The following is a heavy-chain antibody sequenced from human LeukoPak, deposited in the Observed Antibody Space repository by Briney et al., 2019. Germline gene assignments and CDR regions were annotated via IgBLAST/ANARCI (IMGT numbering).Heavy chain of an antibody. CDR1: GGSISSSNW. Sequence: PSETLSLTCAVSGGSISSSNWWSWVRPPPGKGLEWIGEIYHSGSTNYNPSLKSRVTISVDKSKNQFSLKLSSVTAADTAVYYCARELNAVAGFDYWGQGTLVTVSS. J-gene: IGHJ4*02. CDR2: IYHSGST. CDR3: ARELNAVAGFDY. V-gene: IGHV4-4*02. D-gene: IGHD6-19*01.